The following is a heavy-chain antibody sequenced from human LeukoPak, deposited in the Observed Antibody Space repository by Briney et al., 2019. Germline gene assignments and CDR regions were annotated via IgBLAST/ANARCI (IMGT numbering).Heavy chain of an antibody. J-gene: IGHJ5*02. CDR1: GYTFTSYG. CDR3: SRASRTAAAGTANRCDP. Sequence: ASVKVSCKASGYTFTSYGMHWVRQAPGQGLEWMGWINAGKGNTKYSQKFQGRVTITMDTSASTAYLELSSLRSEDTAVYYCSRASRTAAAGTANRCDPWGQGTLVTVSS. CDR2: INAGKGNT. V-gene: IGHV1-3*01. D-gene: IGHD6-13*01.